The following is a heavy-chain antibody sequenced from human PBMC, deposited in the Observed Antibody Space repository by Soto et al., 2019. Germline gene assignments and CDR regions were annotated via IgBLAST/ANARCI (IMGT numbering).Heavy chain of an antibody. D-gene: IGHD3-22*01. CDR1: GFTFSADG. J-gene: IGHJ4*02. CDR2: ISSDGNKK. CDR3: AKDWGLYDGSSDFSDHWDY. V-gene: IGHV3-30*18. Sequence: VQLVQSGGGVVQPGRSLRLSCVASGFTFSADGMHWVRQAPGKGLEWVSAISSDGNKKDYGDSVKGRFTISRDNSKNTLYLQMKSLRAEDTAIYYCAKDWGLYDGSSDFSDHWDYCGQGSLVTVSS.